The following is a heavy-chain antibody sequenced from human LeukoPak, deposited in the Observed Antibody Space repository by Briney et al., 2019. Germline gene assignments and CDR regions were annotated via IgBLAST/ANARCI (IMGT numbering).Heavy chain of an antibody. D-gene: IGHD4-11*01. J-gene: IGHJ6*03. CDR2: INHSGST. Sequence: SETLSLTCAVYGGSFSGYYWSWIRQPPGKGLEWIGEINHSGSTNYNPSLKSRVTISVDTSKNQFSLKLSSVTAADTAVYYCARGGLQYYYYYCYMDVWGKGTTVTVSS. V-gene: IGHV4-34*01. CDR1: GGSFSGYY. CDR3: ARGGLQYYYYYCYMDV.